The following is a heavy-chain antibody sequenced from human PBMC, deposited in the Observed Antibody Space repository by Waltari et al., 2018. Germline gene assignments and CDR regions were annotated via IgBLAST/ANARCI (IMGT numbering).Heavy chain of an antibody. CDR1: GDRVSSNRRL. CDR2: TYYRSKWYS. V-gene: IGHV6-1*01. CDR3: ARGGFGFNAGRFDS. J-gene: IGHJ4*02. Sequence: QVQLQQSGPGLVKPSQTLSLTCAISGDRVSSNRRLWNWIRQSPSRGLEWLGRTYYRSKWYSDSAVSVKSRITINPDTSKNQFSLQLNSVTPEDTAVYYCARGGFGFNAGRFDSWGRGTLVTVTS. D-gene: IGHD3-10*01.